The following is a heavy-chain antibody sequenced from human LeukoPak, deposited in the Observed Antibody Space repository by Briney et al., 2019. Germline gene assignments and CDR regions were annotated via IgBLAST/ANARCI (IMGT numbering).Heavy chain of an antibody. V-gene: IGHV3-23*01. CDR1: GFTFSNYA. CDR3: ARHRSSWLIDY. CDR2: ISGSGGDT. J-gene: IGHJ4*02. D-gene: IGHD6-6*01. Sequence: PGGSLRLSCAASGFTFSNYAMNWVRQAPGKGLEWVSAISGSGGDTYYADSVKGRFTMSRDNSKNTLYLQMNSLRAEDTAVYYCARHRSSWLIDYWGQGTLVTVSS.